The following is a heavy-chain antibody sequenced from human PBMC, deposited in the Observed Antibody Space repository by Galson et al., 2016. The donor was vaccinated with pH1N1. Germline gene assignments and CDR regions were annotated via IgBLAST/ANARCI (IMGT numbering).Heavy chain of an antibody. D-gene: IGHD1-26*01. CDR3: TRPNSGSYEEFWFDP. J-gene: IGHJ5*02. Sequence: RQASGKGLEWVGRIRSKADSYATAYAASVEGRFTISRDDSKNTAYLQMNSLKTEDTAVYYCTRPNSGSYEEFWFDPWGQGTLVTVSS. CDR2: IRSKADSYAT. V-gene: IGHV3-73*01.